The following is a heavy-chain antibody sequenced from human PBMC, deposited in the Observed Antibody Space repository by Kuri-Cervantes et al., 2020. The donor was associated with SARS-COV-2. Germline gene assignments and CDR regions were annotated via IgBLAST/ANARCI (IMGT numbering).Heavy chain of an antibody. CDR3: AKEGYYDSSGYYYDSYFDY. CDR2: ISYDGSNK. J-gene: IGHJ4*02. D-gene: IGHD3-22*01. V-gene: IGHV3-30*07. Sequence: GESLKISCAASGFTFSNYAIHWVRQAPGKGLEWVAVISYDGSNKYYADSVKGRFTISRDNSKNTLYLQMNSLRAEDTAVYYCAKEGYYDSSGYYYDSYFDYWGQGTLVTVSS. CDR1: GFTFSNYA.